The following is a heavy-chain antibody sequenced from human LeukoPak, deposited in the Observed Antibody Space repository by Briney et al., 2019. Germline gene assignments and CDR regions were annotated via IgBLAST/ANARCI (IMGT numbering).Heavy chain of an antibody. Sequence: PSETLSLTCTVSGYSISSGYYWGWIRQPPGKGLEWIGEINHSGSTNYNPSLKSRVTISVDTSKNQFSLKLSSVTAADTAVYYCAGHSSGWWRSGDYWGQGTLVTVSS. D-gene: IGHD6-19*01. CDR1: GYSISSGYY. J-gene: IGHJ4*02. CDR2: INHSGST. V-gene: IGHV4-38-2*02. CDR3: AGHSSGWWRSGDY.